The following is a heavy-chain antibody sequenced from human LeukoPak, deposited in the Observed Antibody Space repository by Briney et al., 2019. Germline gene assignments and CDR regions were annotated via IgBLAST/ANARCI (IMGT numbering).Heavy chain of an antibody. Sequence: SGGSLRLSCAASGFTFSSYGMHWVRQAPGKGLEWVAVISYDGSNKYYADSVKGRFTISRDNSKNTLYLQMNSLRAEDTAVYYCAYSKREYQLYYWGQGTLVTVSS. V-gene: IGHV3-30*03. CDR3: AYSKREYQLYY. CDR2: ISYDGSNK. CDR1: GFTFSSYG. J-gene: IGHJ4*02. D-gene: IGHD2-2*01.